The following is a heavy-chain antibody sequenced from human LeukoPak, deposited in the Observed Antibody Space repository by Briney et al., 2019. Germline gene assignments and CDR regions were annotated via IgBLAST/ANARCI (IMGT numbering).Heavy chain of an antibody. CDR1: GGSISSSRYS. Sequence: SETLSLTCTVSGGSISSSRYSWGWIRQPPGKGLEWIGSIYYSGSAYYNPSLKSRVTISVDTSKNQLSLKLTSVTAADTAVYYCARDARVQKWFGEVIMTTTYYFDDWGQGTLVTVSS. D-gene: IGHD3-10*01. CDR2: IYYSGSA. CDR3: ARDARVQKWFGEVIMTTTYYFDD. V-gene: IGHV4-39*07. J-gene: IGHJ4*02.